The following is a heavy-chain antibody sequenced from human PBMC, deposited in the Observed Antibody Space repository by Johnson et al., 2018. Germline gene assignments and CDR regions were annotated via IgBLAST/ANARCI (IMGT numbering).Heavy chain of an antibody. V-gene: IGHV3-30*03. CDR3: VRVDMSSAYRHPDY. D-gene: IGHD3-16*01. Sequence: QVQLVQSGGGVVQPGRSLRLSCAASGFTFSSHAMHWVRQAPGKGLGWVAVISHNGNSQSYADSVKVRFTISRAESKNTWYLHLNRLRSEDMAVEFCVRVDMSSAYRHPDYWGQGILVTGST. J-gene: IGHJ4*02. CDR2: ISHNGNSQ. CDR1: GFTFSSHA.